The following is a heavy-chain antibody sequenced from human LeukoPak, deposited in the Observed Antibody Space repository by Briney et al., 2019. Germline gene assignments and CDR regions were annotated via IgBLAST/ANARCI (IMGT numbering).Heavy chain of an antibody. CDR1: GFTLTELS. D-gene: IGHD2-15*01. CDR3: ATAMVGLS. CDR2: FDPEDGET. J-gene: IGHJ5*02. Sequence: ASVKVSCNVSGFTLTELSIHWVRQAPGKGLEWTGSFDPEDGETIYAQKFQGRVTMTEDTSTDTAYMELTSLRSEDTAVYYCATAMVGLSWGQGTLVTVSS. V-gene: IGHV1-24*01.